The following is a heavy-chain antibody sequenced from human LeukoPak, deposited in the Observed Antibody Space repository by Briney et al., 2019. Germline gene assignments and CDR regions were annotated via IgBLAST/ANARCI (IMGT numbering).Heavy chain of an antibody. D-gene: IGHD3-3*01. V-gene: IGHV3-30*18. CDR3: AKVRTIFGYRCVYFDY. Sequence: PGRCLRLSCAASGFTFSSYGMHWGRQAPGKGLEWVAVISYDGSNKYYADSVKEQSTLSRDNSKNTLYLQMNSLRAEDTAVYYCAKVRTIFGYRCVYFDYGGGDTGDTVSS. J-gene: IGHJ4*02. CDR2: ISYDGSNK. CDR1: GFTFSSYG.